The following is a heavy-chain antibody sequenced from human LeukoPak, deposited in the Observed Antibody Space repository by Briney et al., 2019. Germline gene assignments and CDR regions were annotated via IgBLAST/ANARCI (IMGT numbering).Heavy chain of an antibody. Sequence: PSETLSLTCTVSGGSISSSSYYWGWIRQPPGKGLEWIGSIYYSGSTYYNPSLKSRVTISVDTSKNQFSLKLSSVTAADTAVYYCARRFPTYYYDSSGYYSNWFDPWGQGTLVTVSS. V-gene: IGHV4-39*01. J-gene: IGHJ5*02. D-gene: IGHD3-22*01. CDR1: GGSISSSSYY. CDR3: ARRFPTYYYDSSGYYSNWFDP. CDR2: IYYSGST.